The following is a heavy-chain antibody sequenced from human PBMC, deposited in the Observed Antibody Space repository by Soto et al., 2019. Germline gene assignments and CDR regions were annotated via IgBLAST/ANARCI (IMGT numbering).Heavy chain of an antibody. V-gene: IGHV4-4*02. J-gene: IGHJ4*02. D-gene: IGHD2-8*02. CDR2: VADTGYT. CDR1: SGSISSGTW. Sequence: QVQLQESGPGLVKPSGTISLTCVVSSGSISSGTWWSWVRQPPGKGLEWIGQVADTGYTIYNPSHMSRVTISIDKSTSQCTLSLSAVTPADTALYYCVRHGGVSFDTWGQGTLVTGSA. CDR3: VRHGGVSFDT.